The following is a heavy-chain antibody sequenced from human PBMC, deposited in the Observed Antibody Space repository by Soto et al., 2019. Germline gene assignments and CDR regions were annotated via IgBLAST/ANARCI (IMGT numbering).Heavy chain of an antibody. CDR3: TRLSSDGYYYGTP. V-gene: IGHV5-51*01. CDR1: GYSFTTYW. CDR2: IHPGGPPGGSDP. Sequence: PGESLKISCKGSGYSFTTYWIGWVRQMPGKGLEWMGIIHPGGPPGGSDPRYSPSFQGQVSISADKSINTAYLHWSSLKASDTAMYYCTRLSSDGYYYGTPWGQGTQVTVSS. D-gene: IGHD3-22*01. J-gene: IGHJ5*02.